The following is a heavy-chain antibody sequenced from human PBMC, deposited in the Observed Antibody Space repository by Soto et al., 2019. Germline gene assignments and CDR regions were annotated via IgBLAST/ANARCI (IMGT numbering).Heavy chain of an antibody. CDR2: IYYSGST. CDR3: ARHPGGADY. Sequence: QVQLQESGPGLVKPSETLSLTCTVSGGSISSYYWSWIRQPPGRGLEWIGYIYYSGSTNYNPSLKSRATISVDTSKNQFSLQLSSVTAADAAVDYCARHPGGADYWGQGTLVTVSS. J-gene: IGHJ4*02. CDR1: GGSISSYY. V-gene: IGHV4-59*01. D-gene: IGHD3-10*01.